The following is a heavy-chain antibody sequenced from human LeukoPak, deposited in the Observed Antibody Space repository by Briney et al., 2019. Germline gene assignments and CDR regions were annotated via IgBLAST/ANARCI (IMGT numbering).Heavy chain of an antibody. CDR2: ISSSSSTI. CDR1: GFTFSSYW. J-gene: IGHJ4*02. Sequence: GGSLRLSCAASGFTFSSYWMSWVRQAPGKGLEWVSYISSSSSTIYYADSVKGRFTISRDNAKNSPYLQMNSLRAEDTAVYYCARGSSSYDCWGQGTLLTVSS. CDR3: ARGSSSYDC. D-gene: IGHD6-13*01. V-gene: IGHV3-48*01.